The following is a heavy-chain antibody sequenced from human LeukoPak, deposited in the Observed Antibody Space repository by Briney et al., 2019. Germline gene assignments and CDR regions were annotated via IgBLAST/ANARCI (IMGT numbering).Heavy chain of an antibody. D-gene: IGHD2-2*01. Sequence: GGSLRLSCAASGFTFSNAWMSWVRQAPGKGLEWVGRIKSKTDGGTTDYAAPAKGRFTISRDDSKNTLYLQMNSLKTEDTAVYYCTTPSFALKVVPAAILVDDAFDIWGQGTMVTVSS. CDR1: GFTFSNAW. CDR3: TTPSFALKVVPAAILVDDAFDI. J-gene: IGHJ3*02. CDR2: IKSKTDGGTT. V-gene: IGHV3-15*01.